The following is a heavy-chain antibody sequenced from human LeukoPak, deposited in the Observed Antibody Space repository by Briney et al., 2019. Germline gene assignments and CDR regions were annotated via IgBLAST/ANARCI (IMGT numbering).Heavy chain of an antibody. J-gene: IGHJ4*02. CDR3: ARVPGGGLGWEMMAY. CDR1: GGTFSSYA. D-gene: IGHD1-26*01. CDR2: ISADNGNT. V-gene: IGHV1-18*01. Sequence: ASVKVSCKASGGTFSSYAISWVRQAPGQGLEWMGWISADNGNTNYALKLQGRVTMTTDTFTSTAYMELRSLRSDDTAVYYCARVPGGGLGWEMMAYWGQGTLVTVSS.